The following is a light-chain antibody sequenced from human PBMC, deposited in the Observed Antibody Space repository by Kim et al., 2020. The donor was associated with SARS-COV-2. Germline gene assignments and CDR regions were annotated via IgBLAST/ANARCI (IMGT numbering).Light chain of an antibody. Sequence: QSVTISCTGTSSDVGGYNYVSWYQQHTGKAPKLMIYDVSQRPSGVPDRCSGSKSGNTASLTISGLQAEDEADYYCCSYAGSYTYVVFGGGTQLTVL. J-gene: IGLJ2*01. CDR3: CSYAGSYTYVV. CDR1: SSDVGGYNY. CDR2: DVS. V-gene: IGLV2-11*01.